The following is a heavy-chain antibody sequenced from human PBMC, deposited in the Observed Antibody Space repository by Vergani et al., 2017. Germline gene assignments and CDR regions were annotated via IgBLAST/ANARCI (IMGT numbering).Heavy chain of an antibody. CDR2: IWYDGSNK. CDR3: ARGDDCWSGSQFDY. CDR1: GFTFSSYG. D-gene: IGHD3-3*01. V-gene: IGHV3-33*01. Sequence: QVQLVESGGGVVQPGRSLRLSCAASGFTFSSYGMHWVRQGPGKGLEWVAVIWYDGSNKYYADSVKGRFTISRDNSKNTLYLQMNSLRAEDTAVYYCARGDDCWSGSQFDYWGQGTLVTVSS. J-gene: IGHJ4*02.